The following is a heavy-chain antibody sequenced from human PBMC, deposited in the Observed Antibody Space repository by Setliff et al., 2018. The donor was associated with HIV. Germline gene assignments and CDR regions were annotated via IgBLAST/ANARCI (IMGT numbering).Heavy chain of an antibody. Sequence: GESLKISCKGSGYNFTSYWIGWVRQMPGKGLEWMGIIYPGDSDTRYSPSFQGQVTISADKSISTAYLQWSSLKASDTAMYYCARLERSYHYDGMAAKDAFDIWGQGTMVTVSS. D-gene: IGHD3-22*01. J-gene: IGHJ3*02. CDR2: IYPGDSDT. CDR1: GYNFTSYW. CDR3: ARLERSYHYDGMAAKDAFDI. V-gene: IGHV5-51*01.